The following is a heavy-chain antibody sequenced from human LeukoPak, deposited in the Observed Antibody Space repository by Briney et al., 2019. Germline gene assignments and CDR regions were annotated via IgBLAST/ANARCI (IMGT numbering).Heavy chain of an antibody. V-gene: IGHV1-18*01. J-gene: IGHJ6*02. CDR3: ARDCSSTSCYKEWYSYYYGMDV. Sequence: ASVKVSCKASGYTFTSYGISWVRQAPGQGLEWMGWIGAYNGNTNYAQKLQGRVTMTTDTSTSTAYMELRSLRSDDTAVYYCARDCSSTSCYKEWYSYYYGMDVWGQGTTVTVSS. CDR2: IGAYNGNT. D-gene: IGHD2-2*02. CDR1: GYTFTSYG.